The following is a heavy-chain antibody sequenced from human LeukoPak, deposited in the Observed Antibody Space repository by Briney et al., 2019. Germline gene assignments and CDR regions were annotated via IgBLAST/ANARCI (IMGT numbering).Heavy chain of an antibody. CDR1: GYTFTGYY. CDR2: INPNSGGT. V-gene: IGHV1-2*02. CDR3: ARDLEYSSSWYQFSFWFDP. Sequence: GASVKVSCKASGYTFTGYYMHRVRQAPGQGLEWMGWINPNSGGTNYAQKFQGRVTMTRDTSISTAYMELSRLRSDDTAVYYCARDLEYSSSWYQFSFWFDPWGQGTLVTVSS. J-gene: IGHJ5*02. D-gene: IGHD6-13*01.